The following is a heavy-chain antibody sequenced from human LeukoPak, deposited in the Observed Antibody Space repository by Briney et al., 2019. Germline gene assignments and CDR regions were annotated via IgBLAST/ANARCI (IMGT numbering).Heavy chain of an antibody. CDR1: GFTFSSYA. CDR2: ISGSGDST. D-gene: IGHD6-19*01. CDR3: ARRSGIAVAGAFDY. J-gene: IGHJ4*02. V-gene: IGHV3-23*01. Sequence: GGSLRLSCAASGFTFSSYAMRWVRQAPGKGLEWVSGISGSGDSTYYADSVKGRFTISRDNSKNTLYLQMNSLRAEDTAAYYCARRSGIAVAGAFDYWGQGTLVTVSS.